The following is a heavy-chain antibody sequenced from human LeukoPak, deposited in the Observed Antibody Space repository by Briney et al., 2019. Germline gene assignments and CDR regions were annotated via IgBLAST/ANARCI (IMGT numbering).Heavy chain of an antibody. V-gene: IGHV1-18*01. CDR2: ISTYNGNT. CDR1: SYTFTNYG. CDR3: ARGLGATYYDILTGYPLIY. J-gene: IGHJ4*02. D-gene: IGHD3-9*01. Sequence: ASVKVSCKASSYTFTNYGINWLRQAPGQGLEWMGWISTYNGNTSYAQKPQGRVTMTTDTSTSTAYMELRSLRSDDTAVYYCARGLGATYYDILTGYPLIYWGQGTLVTVSS.